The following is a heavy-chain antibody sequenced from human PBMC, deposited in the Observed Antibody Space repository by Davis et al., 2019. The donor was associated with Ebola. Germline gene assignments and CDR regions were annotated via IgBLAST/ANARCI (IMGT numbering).Heavy chain of an antibody. CDR1: GFSLSSSGMS. CDR2: IEWCDDK. V-gene: IGHV2-70*12. D-gene: IGHD3-22*01. J-gene: IGHJ4*02. Sequence: SGPTLANPTQNLTLTCPFSGFSLSSSGMSLSWTRHPPGNALEWLALIEWCDDKYYSTSLKTRLTISKDTSKNQVVLTMTDLDPVDTATYYCAQERPQGYYYDSSGFDYWGQGTLVTVSS. CDR3: AQERPQGYYYDSSGFDY.